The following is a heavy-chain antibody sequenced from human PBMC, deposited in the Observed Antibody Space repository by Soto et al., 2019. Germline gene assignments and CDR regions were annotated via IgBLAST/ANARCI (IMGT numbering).Heavy chain of an antibody. CDR1: GGSISSGGYY. V-gene: IGHV4-31*03. CDR3: ASGEYSSSRYLDY. Sequence: QVQLQESGPGLVKPSQTLSLTCTVSGGSISSGGYYWSWIRQHPGKVLELIGYIYYSGSTYYNPSLKSRVTISVDTSKNQFSLKLSSVTAADTAVYYCASGEYSSSRYLDYWGQGTLVTVSS. J-gene: IGHJ4*02. CDR2: IYYSGST. D-gene: IGHD6-6*01.